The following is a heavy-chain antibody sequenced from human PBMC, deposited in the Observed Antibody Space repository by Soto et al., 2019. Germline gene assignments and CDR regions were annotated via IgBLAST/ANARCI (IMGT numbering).Heavy chain of an antibody. D-gene: IGHD4-4*01. Sequence: ASVKVSCKASGYTFTSYAMHWVRQAPGQGLEWMGWISAYNGNTNYAQKLQGRVTMTTDTSTSTAYMELRSLRSDDTAVYYCAREVTGELSFQHWGQGTLVTVS. CDR2: ISAYNGNT. J-gene: IGHJ1*01. V-gene: IGHV1-18*01. CDR1: GYTFTSYA. CDR3: AREVTGELSFQH.